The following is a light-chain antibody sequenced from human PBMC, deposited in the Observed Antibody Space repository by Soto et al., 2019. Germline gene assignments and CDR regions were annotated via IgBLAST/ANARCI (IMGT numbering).Light chain of an antibody. CDR2: YVS. CDR1: SSDVGGYNY. V-gene: IGLV2-14*01. Sequence: QSVPTQPASVSGSPGQSTTISCTGTSSDVGGYNYVSWYQQHPGKAPKLMIYYVSNRPSGVSNRFSGSKSGNTASLTISGLQAEDEADYYCSSYTSSSPLVFGTGTKVTVL. CDR3: SSYTSSSPLV. J-gene: IGLJ1*01.